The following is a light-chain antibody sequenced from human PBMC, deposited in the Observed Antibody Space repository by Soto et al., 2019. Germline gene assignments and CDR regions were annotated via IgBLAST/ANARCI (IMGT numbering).Light chain of an antibody. V-gene: IGLV2-18*02. Sequence: QAVLTQPPSVSGSPGQSVAISCTGTRSDVGSYNLVAWYQQPPGTAPKLIIYDVTNRPSGVPDRFSGSKSGNTASLTISGLQAEDEADYYCNSFTTSSTDVFGTGTKVTVL. CDR2: DVT. CDR1: RSDVGSYNL. J-gene: IGLJ1*01. CDR3: NSFTTSSTDV.